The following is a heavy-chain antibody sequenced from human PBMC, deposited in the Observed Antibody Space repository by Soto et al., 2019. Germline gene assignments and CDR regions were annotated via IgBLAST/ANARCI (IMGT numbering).Heavy chain of an antibody. Sequence: GGSLRLSCAASGFTFSSYGMHWVRQAPGKGLEWVAVISYDGSNKYYADSVKGRFTISRDNSKNTLYLQMNSLRAEDTAVYYCAKDLVYGYGDTQDLFDYSAQRT. CDR3: AKDLVYGYGDTQDLFDY. CDR1: GFTFSSYG. V-gene: IGHV3-30*18. CDR2: ISYDGSNK. J-gene: IGHJ4*02. D-gene: IGHD4-17*01.